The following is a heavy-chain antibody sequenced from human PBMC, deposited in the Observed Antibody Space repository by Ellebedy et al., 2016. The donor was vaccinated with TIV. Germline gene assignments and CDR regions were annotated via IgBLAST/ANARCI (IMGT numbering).Heavy chain of an antibody. V-gene: IGHV3-30*02. D-gene: IGHD6-25*01. J-gene: IGHJ4*02. CDR2: IRYDASNK. Sequence: GESLKISCVGSGFTFSAYGMHWVRQAPGKGLDWVAFIRYDASNKYYADSVKGRLTVSRDNSKNTLYLQMSSLSAEDTAFYYCTSGHSATSHYWGQGTLVTVSS. CDR1: GFTFSAYG. CDR3: TSGHSATSHY.